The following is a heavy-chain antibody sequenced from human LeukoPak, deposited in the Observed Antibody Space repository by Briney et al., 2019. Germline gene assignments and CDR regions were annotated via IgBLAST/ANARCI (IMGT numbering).Heavy chain of an antibody. Sequence: ASVTVSCKASGYTFTSYAMHWVRQAPGQRLEWMGWINAGNGNTKYSQKFQGRVTITRDTSASTAYMELSSLRSEDTAVYYCARDGSGEDAFDIWGQGTMVTVSS. CDR1: GYTFTSYA. D-gene: IGHD3-10*01. V-gene: IGHV1-3*01. J-gene: IGHJ3*02. CDR3: ARDGSGEDAFDI. CDR2: INAGNGNT.